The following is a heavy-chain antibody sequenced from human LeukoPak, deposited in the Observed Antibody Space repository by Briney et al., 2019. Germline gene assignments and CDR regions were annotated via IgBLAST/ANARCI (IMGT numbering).Heavy chain of an antibody. CDR1: GCTFSSYA. D-gene: IGHD3-10*01. CDR3: ARHREALLWFGELPHPLDY. J-gene: IGHJ4*02. Sequence: SVKVSCMSSGCTFSSYAISGVRQAPGQGVEWMGRIIPIFGIANYAQKFQGGVTITADKSTSTAYMELSSLRSEDTAVYYCARHREALLWFGELPHPLDYWGQGTLVTVSS. V-gene: IGHV1-69*04. CDR2: IIPIFGIA.